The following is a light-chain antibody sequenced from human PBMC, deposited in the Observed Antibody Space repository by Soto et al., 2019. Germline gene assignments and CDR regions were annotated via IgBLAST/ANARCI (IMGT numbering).Light chain of an antibody. J-gene: IGKJ5*01. Sequence: EIVLTQSPGTLSLSPGETATLSCRASQSVSSNYIAWYQQKPGQAPRLLIYDASNRATGIPARFTGSGSGTDFNLTISTLEPEDFAVYYCQQRQYWPPITFGQGTRLEIK. CDR2: DAS. CDR1: QSVSSN. CDR3: QQRQYWPPIT. V-gene: IGKV3-11*01.